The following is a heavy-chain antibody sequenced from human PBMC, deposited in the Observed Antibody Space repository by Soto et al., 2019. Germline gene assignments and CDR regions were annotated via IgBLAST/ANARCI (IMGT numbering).Heavy chain of an antibody. J-gene: IGHJ4*02. V-gene: IGHV3-15*01. CDR1: GFTFSNAW. D-gene: IGHD2-15*01. CDR3: TTDDFVDIVVVVAAAY. CDR2: IKSKTDGGTT. Sequence: GGSLRLSCAASGFTFSNAWMSWVRQAPGKGLEWVGRIKSKTDGGTTDYAAPVKGRFTISRYDSKNTLYLQMNSLKTEDTALYYCTTDDFVDIVVVVAAAYWGQGTLVTVSS.